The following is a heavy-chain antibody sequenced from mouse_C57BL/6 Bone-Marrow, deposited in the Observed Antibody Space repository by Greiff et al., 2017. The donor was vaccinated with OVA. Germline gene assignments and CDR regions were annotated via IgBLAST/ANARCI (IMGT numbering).Heavy chain of an antibody. CDR2: IYPGNSDT. Sequence: EVQLQQSGTVLARPGASVKMSCKTSGYTFTSYWMHWVKQRPGQGLEWIGAIYPGNSDTSYNQKFKGKAKLTAVTSASTSYMELRSLTNEDSAVYYCTRWGYDTAWFAYWGQGTLVTVSA. CDR3: TRWGYDTAWFAY. D-gene: IGHD2-2*01. CDR1: GYTFTSYW. J-gene: IGHJ3*01. V-gene: IGHV1-5*01.